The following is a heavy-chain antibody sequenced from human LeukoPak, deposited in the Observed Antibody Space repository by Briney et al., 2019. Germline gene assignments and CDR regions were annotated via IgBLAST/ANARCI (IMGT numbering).Heavy chain of an antibody. CDR2: INHSGST. V-gene: IGHV4-34*01. J-gene: IGHJ4*02. CDR1: GGSFSGYY. CDR3: ARGSGPDTFGVVIEPFDY. D-gene: IGHD3-16*02. Sequence: PSETLSLTCAVYGGSFSGYYWSWIRQPPGKGLEWIGEINHSGSTNYNPSLKSRVTISVDTSKNQFSLKLSSVTAADTAVYYCARGSGPDTFGVVIEPFDYWGQGTLVTVSS.